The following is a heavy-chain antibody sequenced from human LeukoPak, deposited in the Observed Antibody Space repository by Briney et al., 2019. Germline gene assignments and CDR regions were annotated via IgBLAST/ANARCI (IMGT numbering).Heavy chain of an antibody. J-gene: IGHJ4*02. Sequence: ASVKVSCKASGGTFSSYAISWVRQAPGQRLEWMGWINAGNGNTKYSQKFQGRVTITRDTSASTAYMELSSLRSEDTAVYYCARDYYDSSGYYVHDYWGQGTLVTVSS. CDR1: GGTFSSYA. CDR2: INAGNGNT. V-gene: IGHV1-3*01. D-gene: IGHD3-22*01. CDR3: ARDYYDSSGYYVHDY.